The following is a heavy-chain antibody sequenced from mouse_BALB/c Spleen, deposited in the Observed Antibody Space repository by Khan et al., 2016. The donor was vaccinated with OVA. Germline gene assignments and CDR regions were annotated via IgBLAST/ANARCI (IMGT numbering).Heavy chain of an antibody. V-gene: IGHV3-2*02. CDR3: TGGRAC. Sequence: EVQLQESGPGLVKPSQSLSLTCTFTGYSTTSDYAWNWIRQFPGNKLEWMGYISYSGSTSYTPSLKSRISITRATSKNQHFQHLNSVTTEATSIYYCTGGRACWGQGTLVTVSA. CDR2: ISYSGST. D-gene: IGHD3-3*01. CDR1: GYSTTSDYA. J-gene: IGHJ3*01.